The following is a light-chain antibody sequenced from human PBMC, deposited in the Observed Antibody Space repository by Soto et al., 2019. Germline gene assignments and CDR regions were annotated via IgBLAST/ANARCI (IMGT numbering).Light chain of an antibody. V-gene: IGKV2-28*01. CDR3: MQALQAPAT. CDR1: QSLLHGNGYNY. J-gene: IGKJ3*01. Sequence: DIVMTQSPLSLPVTPGEPASISCRSSQSLLHGNGYNYLDWYLQKPGQSPQLLIYLGSNRASGVPDRFSGSGSGTDFTLKISRVEAEDVGVYYCMQALQAPATFGPGTKVDIK. CDR2: LGS.